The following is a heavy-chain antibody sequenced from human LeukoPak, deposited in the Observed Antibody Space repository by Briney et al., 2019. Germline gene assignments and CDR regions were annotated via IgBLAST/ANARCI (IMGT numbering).Heavy chain of an antibody. D-gene: IGHD5-24*01. CDR2: INHSGST. CDR1: GGSISSSSYY. Sequence: SETLSLTCTVSGGSISSSSYYWGWIRQPPGKGLEWIGEINHSGSTNYNPSLKSRVTISVDTSKNQFSLKLSSVTAADTAVYYCARGGDGYTHDAFDIWGQGTMVTVSS. J-gene: IGHJ3*02. CDR3: ARGGDGYTHDAFDI. V-gene: IGHV4-39*07.